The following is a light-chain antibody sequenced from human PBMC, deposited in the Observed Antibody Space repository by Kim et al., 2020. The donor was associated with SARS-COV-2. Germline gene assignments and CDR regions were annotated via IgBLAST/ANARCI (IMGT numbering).Light chain of an antibody. J-gene: IGKJ5*01. V-gene: IGKV1-33*01. CDR3: QQYDSFPPSIT. Sequence: DIQKTQSPSSLSASVGDRVTITCQASQDITNSLNWFHQKPGKAPKLLIYDASNLEAGVPSRFSGSGSGTDFTFTINSLQPGDIATYYCQQYDSFPPSITFGQGTRLEIK. CDR2: DAS. CDR1: QDITNS.